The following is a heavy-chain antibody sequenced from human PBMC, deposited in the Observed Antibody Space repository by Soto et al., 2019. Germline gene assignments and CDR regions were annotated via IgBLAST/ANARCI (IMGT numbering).Heavy chain of an antibody. J-gene: IGHJ5*02. Sequence: SETLSLTCTVSGGSVSSGGYYCNWIRQHPGKGLEWIGYIYYSGNTYYNPSLKSRVTISVDTSKNQFSLKLSSVTAADTAVYYCARGPYRLFDPWGQGTLVTVSS. CDR3: ARGPYRLFDP. V-gene: IGHV4-31*03. CDR2: IYYSGNT. CDR1: GGSVSSGGYY. D-gene: IGHD3-16*02.